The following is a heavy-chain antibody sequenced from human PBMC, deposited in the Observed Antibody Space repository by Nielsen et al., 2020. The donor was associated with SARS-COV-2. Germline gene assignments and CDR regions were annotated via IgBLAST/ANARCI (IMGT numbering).Heavy chain of an antibody. J-gene: IGHJ4*02. CDR3: ASLDYGDDEDY. V-gene: IGHV3-21*01. CDR2: ISGYSTFI. Sequence: GESLRLSCAASGFTFSGYSMNWVRQAPGKGLEWVSSISGYSTFIKYADSVRGRFTISRDNAKKSLYLQMNSLRAEDTAVYYCASLDYGDDEDYWGQGTLVTVSS. CDR1: GFTFSGYS. D-gene: IGHD4/OR15-4a*01.